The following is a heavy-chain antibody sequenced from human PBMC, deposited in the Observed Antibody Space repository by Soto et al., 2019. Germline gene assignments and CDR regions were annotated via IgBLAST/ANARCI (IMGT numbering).Heavy chain of an antibody. V-gene: IGHV3-72*01. Sequence: EVQPLESGGGLVQPGGSLRLSCAASGFTFSDYYMDWVRQAPGKGLEWVGRSTSKANNYTTPYAASVKGSFTISRDDAKKSLYLQMNSLKTEDTALYYCVVTAAGTTPVASGTDDWGQGTLVTVSS. CDR1: GFTFSDYY. D-gene: IGHD2-21*02. J-gene: IGHJ4*02. CDR2: STSKANNYTT. CDR3: VVTAAGTTPVASGTDD.